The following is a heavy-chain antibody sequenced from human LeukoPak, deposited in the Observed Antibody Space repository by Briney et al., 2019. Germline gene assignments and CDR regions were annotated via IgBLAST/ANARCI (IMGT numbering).Heavy chain of an antibody. CDR1: GGTFSSYA. Sequence: SVKVSCKASGGTFSSYAISWVRQAPGQGLEWMGGIIPIFGTANYAQKFQGRVTITADKSTSTAYMELSSLRSEDTAVYYCASLSPFMITFGGVIPPFDYWGQGTLVTVSS. V-gene: IGHV1-69*06. D-gene: IGHD3-16*02. J-gene: IGHJ4*02. CDR2: IIPIFGTA. CDR3: ASLSPFMITFGGVIPPFDY.